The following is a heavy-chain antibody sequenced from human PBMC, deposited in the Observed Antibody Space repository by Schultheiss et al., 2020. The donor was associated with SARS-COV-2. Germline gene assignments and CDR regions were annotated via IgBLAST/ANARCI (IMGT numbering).Heavy chain of an antibody. J-gene: IGHJ4*02. D-gene: IGHD1-26*01. V-gene: IGHV4-61*05. Sequence: SETLSLTCTVSGGSISSSSYYWGWIRQPAGKGLEWIGYIYYSGSTNYNPSLKSRVTISVDTSKNQFSLKLSSVTAADTAVYYCAVGSGSSSVKDYWGQGTLVTVSS. CDR3: AVGSGSSSVKDY. CDR1: GGSISSSSYY. CDR2: IYYSGST.